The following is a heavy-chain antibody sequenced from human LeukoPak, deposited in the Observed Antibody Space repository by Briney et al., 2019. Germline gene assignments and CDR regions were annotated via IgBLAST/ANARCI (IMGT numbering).Heavy chain of an antibody. CDR3: AKTPRMYYFDTSGYYYFDY. Sequence: PGGSLRLSCAASGFTFSSYAMSWVRQAPGKGLEFVSTISGSGGSTYYADSVKGRFTISRDNSKNTLYLQMHSLRAEDTAVYYCAKTPRMYYFDTSGYYYFDYWGQGTLVAVSS. D-gene: IGHD3-22*01. CDR2: ISGSGGST. J-gene: IGHJ4*02. V-gene: IGHV3-23*01. CDR1: GFTFSSYA.